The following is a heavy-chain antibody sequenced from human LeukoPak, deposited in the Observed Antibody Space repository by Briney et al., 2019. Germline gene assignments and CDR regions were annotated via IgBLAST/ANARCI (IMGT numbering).Heavy chain of an antibody. CDR3: ARDKSGHYYDSSGQLDH. CDR2: INPSGGST. Sequence: ASVKVSCKASGYTFTSYYMHWVRQAPGQGLEWMGIINPSGGSTSYAQKFQGRVTMTRDTSTSTVYMELSSLRSEDTAVYYCARDKSGHYYDSSGQLDHWGQGTLVTVSS. CDR1: GYTFTSYY. D-gene: IGHD3-22*01. J-gene: IGHJ4*02. V-gene: IGHV1-46*01.